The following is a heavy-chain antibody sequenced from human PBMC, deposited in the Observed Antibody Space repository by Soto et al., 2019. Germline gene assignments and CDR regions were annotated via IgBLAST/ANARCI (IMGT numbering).Heavy chain of an antibody. CDR3: ARDRRTGADHYYYYGMDV. V-gene: IGHV4-59*01. CDR2: IYYSGST. CDR1: GGSISSYY. J-gene: IGHJ6*02. Sequence: PSXTLSLTCTVSGGSISSYYWSWIRQPPVNGLEWIGYIYYSGSTNYNPSLKSRVTISVDTSKNQFSLKLSSVTAADTAVYYCARDRRTGADHYYYYGMDVWGQGTTVTVSS.